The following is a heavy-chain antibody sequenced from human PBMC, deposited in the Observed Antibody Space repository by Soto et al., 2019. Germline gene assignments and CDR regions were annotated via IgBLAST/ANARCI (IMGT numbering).Heavy chain of an antibody. D-gene: IGHD3-3*01. CDR3: ARDLIQLRFLKWPPGY. CDR2: IWYDGSNK. V-gene: IGHV3-33*01. J-gene: IGHJ4*02. Sequence: LRLSCAASGFSFSSYGMHWVRQAPGKGLEWVAVIWYDGSNKYYGDSVKGRFTISRDNSKNTLYLQMNSLRAEDTAVYYCARDLIQLRFLKWPPGYWGQGTLVTVYS. CDR1: GFSFSSYG.